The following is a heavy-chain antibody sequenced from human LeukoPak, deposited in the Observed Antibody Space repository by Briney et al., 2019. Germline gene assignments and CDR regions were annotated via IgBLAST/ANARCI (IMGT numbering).Heavy chain of an antibody. CDR2: IRGRGDT. CDR3: AKSGLNRFDY. D-gene: IGHD2-15*01. CDR1: GFTFSSYA. V-gene: IGHV3-23*01. Sequence: QTGGSLRLSCAASGFTFSSYAMSWVRQAPGKGLEWVSTIRGRGDTYYAASVEGRFTISRDNSKNTLYLQMNSLRADDTAIFYRAKSGLNRFDYWGQGTLVTVSS. J-gene: IGHJ4*02.